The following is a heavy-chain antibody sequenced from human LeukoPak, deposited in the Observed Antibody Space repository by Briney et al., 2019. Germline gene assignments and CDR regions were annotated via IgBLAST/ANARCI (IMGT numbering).Heavy chain of an antibody. CDR3: ARRQELLKETILYYFDY. CDR1: GFTFSSYE. J-gene: IGHJ4*02. Sequence: QPGGSLRLSCAASGFTFSSYEMNWVRQAPGKGLEWVSYISSSGSTIYYADSVKGRFTISRDNAKNSLYLQMNSLRAEDTALYYCARRQELLKETILYYFDYWGQGTLVTVSS. CDR2: ISSSGSTI. D-gene: IGHD1-26*01. V-gene: IGHV3-48*03.